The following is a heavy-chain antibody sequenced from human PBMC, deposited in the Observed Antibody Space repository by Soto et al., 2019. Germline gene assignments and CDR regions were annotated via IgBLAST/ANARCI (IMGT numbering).Heavy chain of an antibody. CDR1: GFTFSSYA. J-gene: IGHJ4*02. Sequence: PGGSLRLSCAASGFTFSSYAMSWVRQAPGKGLEWVSAISGSGGSTYYADSVKGRFTISRDNSKNTLYLQMNSLRAEDTAVYYCAKDLVTYYYGSGTPLDYWGQGTLVTVSS. CDR2: ISGSGGST. D-gene: IGHD3-10*01. V-gene: IGHV3-23*01. CDR3: AKDLVTYYYGSGTPLDY.